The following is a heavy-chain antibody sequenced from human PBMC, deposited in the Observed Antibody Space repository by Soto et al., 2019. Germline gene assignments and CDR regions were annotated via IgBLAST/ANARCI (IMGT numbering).Heavy chain of an antibody. CDR2: IYHSGST. V-gene: IGHV4-4*02. CDR3: ARNWASSYDV. CDR1: SGSISSGNW. D-gene: IGHD4-4*01. Sequence: QVQLQESGPGLVKPSGTLSLTCAVSSGSISSGNWWSWVRQPPGKGLEWIGEIYHSGSTDYNPSLKRRVTISVDKSKNHFSLKLTAATAADTAVYYCARNWASSYDVWGKGTTGTVSS. J-gene: IGHJ6*04.